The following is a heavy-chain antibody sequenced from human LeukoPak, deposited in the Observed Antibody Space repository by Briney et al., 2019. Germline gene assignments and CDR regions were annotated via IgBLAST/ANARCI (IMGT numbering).Heavy chain of an antibody. J-gene: IGHJ4*02. D-gene: IGHD6-6*01. CDR3: AGHARGSYLVH. Sequence: GGSLRLSCAASGFTFSDFYMSWIRQAPGKGLEWVSLINSLSPRAISYGDSVKGRFTTSRDDATNSLFLQMNSLKVEDTAIYYCAGHARGSYLVHWGQGILVTVST. CDR1: GFTFSDFY. CDR2: INSLSPRAI. V-gene: IGHV3-11*01.